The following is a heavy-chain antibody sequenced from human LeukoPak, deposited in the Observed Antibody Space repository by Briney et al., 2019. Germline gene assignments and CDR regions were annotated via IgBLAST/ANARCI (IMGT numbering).Heavy chain of an antibody. J-gene: IGHJ4*02. V-gene: IGHV3-7*01. CDR3: ARDRGSSGWYEFDY. Sequence: PGGSLRLPCAASGFTSSSYWMSWVRQAPGKGLEWVANIKQDGSEKYYVDSVKGRFTISRDNAKNSLYLQMNSLRAEDTAVYYCARDRGSSGWYEFDYWSQGTLVTVSS. CDR1: GFTSSSYW. CDR2: IKQDGSEK. D-gene: IGHD6-19*01.